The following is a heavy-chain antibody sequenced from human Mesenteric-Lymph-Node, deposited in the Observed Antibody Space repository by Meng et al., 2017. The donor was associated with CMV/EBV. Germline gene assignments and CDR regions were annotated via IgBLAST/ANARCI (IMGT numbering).Heavy chain of an antibody. D-gene: IGHD2-21*01. CDR1: GFTSSSYS. V-gene: IGHV3-21*01. CDR2: ISSSSSYI. J-gene: IGHJ5*02. Sequence: GESLKISCAASGFTSSSYSMNWVRQAPGKGLEWVSSISSSSSYIYYADSVKGRFTISRDNAKNSLYLQMNSLRAEDTAVYYCARDGYCGGDCYNYNWFDPWGQGTLVTVSS. CDR3: ARDGYCGGDCYNYNWFDP.